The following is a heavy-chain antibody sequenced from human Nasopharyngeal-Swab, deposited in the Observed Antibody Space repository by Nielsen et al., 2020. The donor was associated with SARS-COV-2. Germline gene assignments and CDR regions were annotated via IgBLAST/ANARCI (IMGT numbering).Heavy chain of an antibody. J-gene: IGHJ5*02. CDR2: IYYSGST. V-gene: IGHV4-61*01. D-gene: IGHD6-6*01. Sequence: ETLSLTCSVSGGSISSSSYYWSWIRQPPGKGLEWIGYIYYSGSTNYNPSLKSRVTISVDTSKNQFSLKLSSVTAADTAVYYCARGRRRFDPWGQGTLVTVSS. CDR3: ARGRRRFDP. CDR1: GGSISSSSYY.